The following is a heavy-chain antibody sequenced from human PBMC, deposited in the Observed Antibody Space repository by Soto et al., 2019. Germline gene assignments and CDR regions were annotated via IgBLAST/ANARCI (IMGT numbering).Heavy chain of an antibody. CDR2: INAGNGNT. D-gene: IGHD3-9*01. Sequence: QVQLVQSGAEVKKPGASVKVSCKASGYTFTSYAMHWVRQAPGQRLEWMGWINAGNGNTKYSQKFQGRVTITRDTSASTAYTELSSLRSEDTAVYYCARDPREIPHFDWLGSWFDPWGQGTLVTVSS. CDR1: GYTFTSYA. V-gene: IGHV1-3*01. CDR3: ARDPREIPHFDWLGSWFDP. J-gene: IGHJ5*02.